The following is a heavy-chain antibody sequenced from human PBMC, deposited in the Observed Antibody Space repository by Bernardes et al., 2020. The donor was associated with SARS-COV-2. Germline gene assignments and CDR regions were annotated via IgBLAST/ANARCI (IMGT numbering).Heavy chain of an antibody. CDR3: ARGGGAMAAY. CDR2: IYSHGGT. V-gene: IGHV3-53*01. CDR1: GFTVSNNY. J-gene: IGHJ4*02. Sequence: GGSLRLSCAASGFTVSNNYMRWVRQAPGKGLEWLSLIYSHGGTYYADSVKGRFIISRDSSKNTLYLQMNNLRAEDTAVYYCARGGGAMAAYWGQGNLVTVYS. D-gene: IGHD6-19*01.